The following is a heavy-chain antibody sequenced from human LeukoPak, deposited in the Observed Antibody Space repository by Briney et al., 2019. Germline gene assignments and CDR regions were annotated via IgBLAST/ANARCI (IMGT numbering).Heavy chain of an antibody. V-gene: IGHV3-30-3*01. CDR1: GFTFSSYV. Sequence: GRSLSLSCAASGFTFSSYVMHWVRQAPGKGLEWVAVISYDGSNKYYADSVKGRFTISRDNSKNTLYLQMNSLRAEDTAVYYCARDELVGAPGFDYWGQGTLVTVSS. CDR3: ARDELVGAPGFDY. CDR2: ISYDGSNK. J-gene: IGHJ4*02. D-gene: IGHD1-26*01.